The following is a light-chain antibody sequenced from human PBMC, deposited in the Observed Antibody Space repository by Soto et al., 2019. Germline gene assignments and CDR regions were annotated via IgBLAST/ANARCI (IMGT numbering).Light chain of an antibody. J-gene: IGKJ1*01. CDR3: LQDYNYPWT. V-gene: IGKV1-6*01. CDR2: AAS. Sequence: AIQMTQSPSSLSASVGDRVTITCRASQGIRNDLGWYQQIPGKAPKLLIYAASSLQSGVPSRFSGSGSGTDFPLTISSLQPEDFATYYCLQDYNYPWTFGQGTKVEIK. CDR1: QGIRND.